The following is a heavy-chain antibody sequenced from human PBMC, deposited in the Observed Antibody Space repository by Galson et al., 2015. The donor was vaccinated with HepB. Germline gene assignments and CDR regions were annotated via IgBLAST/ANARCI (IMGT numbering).Heavy chain of an antibody. CDR3: ARDTTYKLDS. Sequence: SLRLSCAASGFTFSTYWMSWVRQAPGKGLEWVANINQDGGERYLVDSVGGRFAISRGNAKTSLFLQMDSLRAEDTAVYYCARDTTYKLDSWGQGTLVTVSS. V-gene: IGHV3-7*03. CDR1: GFTFSTYW. CDR2: INQDGGER. J-gene: IGHJ4*02. D-gene: IGHD1-14*01.